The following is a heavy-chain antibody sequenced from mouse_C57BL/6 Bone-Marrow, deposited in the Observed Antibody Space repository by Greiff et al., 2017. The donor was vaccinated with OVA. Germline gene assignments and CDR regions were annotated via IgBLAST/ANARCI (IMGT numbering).Heavy chain of an antibody. V-gene: IGHV5-6*02. CDR2: ISSGGSYT. CDR3: ARQFYYYGSRPYWYFDV. Sequence: DVKLVESGGDLVKPGGSLKLSCAASGFTFSSYYMPWVRQTPDKRLEWVATISSGGSYTYYPDSVKGRFTISRDNAKNTLYLQMSSLKSEDTAMYYCARQFYYYGSRPYWYFDVWGTGTTVTVSS. D-gene: IGHD1-1*01. CDR1: GFTFSSYY. J-gene: IGHJ1*03.